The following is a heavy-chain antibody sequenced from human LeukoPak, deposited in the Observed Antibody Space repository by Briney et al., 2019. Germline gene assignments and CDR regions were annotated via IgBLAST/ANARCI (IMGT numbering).Heavy chain of an antibody. Sequence: PSQTLSLTCTVSGGSISSGSYYWGWIRQPAGKGLEWIGRIYTSGSTNYNPSLKSRVTISVDTSKNQFSLKLSSVTAADTAVYYCARNRAYCSSTSCYYDDYWGQGTLVTVSS. J-gene: IGHJ4*02. CDR3: ARNRAYCSSTSCYYDDY. D-gene: IGHD2-2*01. CDR2: IYTSGST. V-gene: IGHV4-61*02. CDR1: GGSISSGSYY.